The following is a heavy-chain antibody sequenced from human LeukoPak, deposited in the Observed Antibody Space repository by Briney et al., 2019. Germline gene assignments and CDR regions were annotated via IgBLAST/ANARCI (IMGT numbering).Heavy chain of an antibody. CDR2: IIPIFGTA. J-gene: IGHJ5*02. D-gene: IGHD3-9*01. CDR1: GGTFSSYA. CDR3: ARDPRKLLRYFDWLNAGNWFAG. V-gene: IGHV1-69*13. Sequence: GASVKVSCKASGGTFSSYAISWVRQAPGQGLEWMGGIIPIFGTANYAQKFQGRVTITADESTSTAYMELSSLRSEDTAVYYSARDPRKLLRYFDWLNAGNWFAGWGQGTLVTVSS.